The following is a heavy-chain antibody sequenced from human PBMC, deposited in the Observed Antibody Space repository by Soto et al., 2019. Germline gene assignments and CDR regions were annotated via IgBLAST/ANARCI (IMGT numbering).Heavy chain of an antibody. CDR1: GYTFTGYY. J-gene: IGHJ5*02. Sequence: QVQLVQSGAEVKKPGASVKVSCKASGYTFTGYYMHWVRQAPGQGLEWMRWINPNSGGTNYAQKFQGWVTMTRDTSISTAYMELSRLRSDDTAVYYCARARPYCSGGSCYSGNWFDPWGQGTLVTVSS. CDR2: INPNSGGT. V-gene: IGHV1-2*04. CDR3: ARARPYCSGGSCYSGNWFDP. D-gene: IGHD2-15*01.